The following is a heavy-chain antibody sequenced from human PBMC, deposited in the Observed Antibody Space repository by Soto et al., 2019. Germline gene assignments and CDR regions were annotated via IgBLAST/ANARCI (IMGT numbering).Heavy chain of an antibody. CDR3: MTEYMGY. CDR2: VEEDGSDK. J-gene: IGHJ4*02. Sequence: GSRRLTCAVSGFTLKSKKVSWVRQAPGKGLEWLACVEEDGSDKYYVDSVKGRFTISRDNAKSSVYLQMNSLRADETAVYYCMTEYMGYWGQGTPVTVSS. V-gene: IGHV3-7*01. CDR1: GFTLKSKK. D-gene: IGHD3-10*01.